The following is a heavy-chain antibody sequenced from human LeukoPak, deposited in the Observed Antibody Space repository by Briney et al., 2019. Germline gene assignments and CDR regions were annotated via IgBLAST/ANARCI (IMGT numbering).Heavy chain of an antibody. V-gene: IGHV3-30*02. CDR2: IRYVGSDK. CDR3: ARDSSSWYSVYYFGY. D-gene: IGHD6-13*01. J-gene: IGHJ4*02. CDR1: GFTFSIYG. Sequence: PGGSLRLSCAASGFTFSIYGMYWVRQAPGKGLEWVASIRYVGSDKYYADSVKGRFTISRDNSKNTLYLQMNSLRAEDTAVYYCARDSSSWYSVYYFGYWGQGTLVTVSS.